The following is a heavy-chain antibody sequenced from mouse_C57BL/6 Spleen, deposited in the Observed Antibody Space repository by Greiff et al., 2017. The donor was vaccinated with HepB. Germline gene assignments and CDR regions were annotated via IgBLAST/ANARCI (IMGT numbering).Heavy chain of an antibody. V-gene: IGHV1-72*01. CDR3: ARREFYLGYFDY. CDR1: GYTFTSYW. Sequence: QVQLKQPGAELVKPGASVKLSCKASGYTFTSYWMHWVKQRPGRGLEWIGRIDPNSGGTKYNEKFKSKATLTVDKPSSTAYMQLSSLTSEDSAVSYCARREFYLGYFDYWGQGTTLTVSS. D-gene: IGHD1-1*01. J-gene: IGHJ2*01. CDR2: IDPNSGGT.